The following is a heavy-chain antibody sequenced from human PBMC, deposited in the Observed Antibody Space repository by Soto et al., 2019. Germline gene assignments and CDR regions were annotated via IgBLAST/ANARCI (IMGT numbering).Heavy chain of an antibody. CDR2: IKQDGSDT. CDR1: GFTFSSYW. V-gene: IGHV3-7*01. D-gene: IGHD6-13*01. J-gene: IGHJ4*02. CDR3: ARGGAGRPDY. Sequence: EVQLVESGGGLVQPGGSLRLSCAASGFTFSSYWMTWVRQAPGKGLECVANIKQDGSDTYYVDSVKGRFTISRDNAKNSLYLQMNSLRDDDTAVYYCARGGAGRPDYWGQGTLVIVSS.